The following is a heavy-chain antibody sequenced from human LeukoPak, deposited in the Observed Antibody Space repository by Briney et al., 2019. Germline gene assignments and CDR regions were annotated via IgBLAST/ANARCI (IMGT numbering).Heavy chain of an antibody. CDR3: AKEKQVVVTAISSFDY. D-gene: IGHD2-21*02. Sequence: SGGSLRLSCAASGFTFSTYAMSWVRQAPGKGLEWVSSISGSGGSTSYADSVKGRFTISRDNSKNTLYLQMNSLRAEDTAVYYCAKEKQVVVTAISSFDYWGQGTLVTVSS. J-gene: IGHJ4*02. V-gene: IGHV3-23*01. CDR2: ISGSGGST. CDR1: GFTFSTYA.